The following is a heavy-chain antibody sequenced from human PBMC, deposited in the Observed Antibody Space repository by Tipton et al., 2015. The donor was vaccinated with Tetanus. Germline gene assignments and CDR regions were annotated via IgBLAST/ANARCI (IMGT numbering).Heavy chain of an antibody. CDR1: GFTFSDYG. V-gene: IGHV3-7*01. CDR2: IKQDGSDK. CDR3: ARDASRYTYGSNYFDY. D-gene: IGHD5-18*01. J-gene: IGHJ4*02. Sequence: SLRLSCAASGFTFSDYGMSWVRQAPGRGLEWVASIKQDGSDKNYVDSVKGRFTISRDNAKNSLYLQMSSPRAEDTAVYYCARDASRYTYGSNYFDYWGQGTLVTVSS.